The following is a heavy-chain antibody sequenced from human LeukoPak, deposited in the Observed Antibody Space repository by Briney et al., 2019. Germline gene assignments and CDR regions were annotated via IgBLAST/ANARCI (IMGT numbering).Heavy chain of an antibody. V-gene: IGHV1-69*04. J-gene: IGHJ3*02. CDR1: GGTFSSYA. D-gene: IGHD6-13*01. CDR3: ARHRGGYSSSWYLGAFDI. Sequence: SVKVSCKASGGTFSSYAISWVRQAPGQGLEWMGRIIPILGIANYAQKFQGRVTITADKSTSTAYMELSSLRSEDTAVYYCARHRGGYSSSWYLGAFDIWGQGTMVTVSS. CDR2: IIPILGIA.